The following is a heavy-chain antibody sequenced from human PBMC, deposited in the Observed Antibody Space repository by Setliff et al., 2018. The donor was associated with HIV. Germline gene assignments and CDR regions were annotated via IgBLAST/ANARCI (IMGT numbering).Heavy chain of an antibody. CDR3: ARGYASGYDAYGY. CDR2: IIHSGSI. CDR1: GGSFNDYY. D-gene: IGHD5-12*01. Sequence: SETLSLTCAVYGGSFNDYYWSWIRQPPGKGLEWIGEIIHSGSINYNPSLKSRVTISVDTYDNQFSLNMNSVNAADTAVYYCARGYASGYDAYGYWGQGTLVTVSS. J-gene: IGHJ4*02. V-gene: IGHV4-34*01.